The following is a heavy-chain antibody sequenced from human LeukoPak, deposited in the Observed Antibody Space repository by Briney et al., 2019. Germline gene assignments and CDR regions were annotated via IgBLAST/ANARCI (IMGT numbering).Heavy chain of an antibody. D-gene: IGHD2-15*01. J-gene: IGHJ6*02. Sequence: ASVKVSCKASGYTFTSYDINWVRQAPGQGLEWMGWMNPNSGKTGYAQKIQGRVTMTRNTSISTAYMELSSLRSEDTAVYYCARASRVVRGVYYYGMDVWGQGTTVTVSS. CDR2: MNPNSGKT. V-gene: IGHV1-8*01. CDR3: ARASRVVRGVYYYGMDV. CDR1: GYTFTSYD.